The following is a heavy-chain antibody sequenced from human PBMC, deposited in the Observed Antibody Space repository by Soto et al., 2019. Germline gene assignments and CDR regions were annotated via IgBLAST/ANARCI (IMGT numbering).Heavy chain of an antibody. CDR3: ARIAVRGVIVDWYFDL. D-gene: IGHD3-10*01. V-gene: IGHV4-59*08. CDR1: GGSISSYY. J-gene: IGHJ2*01. CDR2: IYYSGST. Sequence: QVQLQESGPGLLKPSETLSLTCTVSGGSISSYYWSWIRHPPGKGLEWIGYIYYSGSTNYNPSLKRRVTISVDTSKNHFSLMLSSVTAADTAVYYCARIAVRGVIVDWYFDLWGRGTLVTVSS.